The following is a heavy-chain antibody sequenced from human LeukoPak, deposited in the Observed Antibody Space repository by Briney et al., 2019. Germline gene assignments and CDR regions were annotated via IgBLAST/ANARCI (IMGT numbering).Heavy chain of an antibody. D-gene: IGHD3-3*01. V-gene: IGHV4-30-4*08. Sequence: SETLSLTCTVSGGSISSGDYYWSWIRQPPGKGLEWIGYIYYSGSTYYNPSLKRRVTISVDTSKNQFSLKLSSVTAADTAVYYCARARFDFWSGPELYYYYMDVWGKGTTVTVSS. CDR1: GGSISSGDYY. CDR3: ARARFDFWSGPELYYYYMDV. J-gene: IGHJ6*03. CDR2: IYYSGST.